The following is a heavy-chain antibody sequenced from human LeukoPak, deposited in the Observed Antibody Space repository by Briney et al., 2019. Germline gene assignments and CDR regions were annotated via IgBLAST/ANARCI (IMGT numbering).Heavy chain of an antibody. D-gene: IGHD2-2*01. Sequence: GASVKVSCKASGYTFTGYHMHWVRQAPGQGLEWMGRINPNSGGTNYAQKFQGRVTMTRDTSISTAYMELSRLRSDDTAVYYCARGSRDIVVVPAAIRVAGFDPWGQGTLVTVSS. CDR3: ARGSRDIVVVPAAIRVAGFDP. J-gene: IGHJ5*02. CDR2: INPNSGGT. CDR1: GYTFTGYH. V-gene: IGHV1-2*06.